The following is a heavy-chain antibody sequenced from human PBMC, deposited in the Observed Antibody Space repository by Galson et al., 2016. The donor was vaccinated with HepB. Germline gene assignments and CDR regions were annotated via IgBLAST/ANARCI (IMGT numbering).Heavy chain of an antibody. V-gene: IGHV3-30*18. CDR1: GSTFSSYG. Sequence: SLRLSCAASGSTFSSYGIHWVRQAPGKGLEWVAVISYDGNNKYYTDSFKGRFTISRDNSKNTLYLQMSSLRAEDTAVYYCAKKAHILTGPDAFDIWGQGTMVTVSS. CDR3: AKKAHILTGPDAFDI. CDR2: ISYDGNNK. J-gene: IGHJ3*02. D-gene: IGHD3-9*01.